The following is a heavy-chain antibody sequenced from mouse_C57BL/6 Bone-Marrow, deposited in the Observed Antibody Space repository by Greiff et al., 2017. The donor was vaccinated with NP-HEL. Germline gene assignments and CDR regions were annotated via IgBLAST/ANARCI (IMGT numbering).Heavy chain of an antibody. V-gene: IGHV1-55*01. Sequence: QVQLQQSGAELVKPGASVKMSCKASGYTFTSYWITWVKQRPGQGLEWIGDIYPGSGSTNYNEKFKSKATLTVDTSSSTAYMQLSSLTSEDSAVYYCARKDYRGGYYRFAYWGQGTLVTVSA. CDR1: GYTFTSYW. CDR2: IYPGSGST. D-gene: IGHD2-3*01. J-gene: IGHJ3*01. CDR3: ARKDYRGGYYRFAY.